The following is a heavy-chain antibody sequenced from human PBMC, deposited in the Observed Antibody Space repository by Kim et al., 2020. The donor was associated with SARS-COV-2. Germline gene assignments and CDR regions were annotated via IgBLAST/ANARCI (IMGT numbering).Heavy chain of an antibody. CDR3: AKQSASLISYSSGWYFDY. Sequence: GGSLRLSCAASGFTFSSYAMSWVRQAPGKGLEWVSAISGSGGSTYYADSVKGRFTISRDNSKNTLYLQMNSLRAEDTAVYYCAKQSASLISYSSGWYFDYWGQGTLVTVSS. V-gene: IGHV3-23*01. CDR1: GFTFSSYA. D-gene: IGHD6-19*01. J-gene: IGHJ4*02. CDR2: ISGSGGST.